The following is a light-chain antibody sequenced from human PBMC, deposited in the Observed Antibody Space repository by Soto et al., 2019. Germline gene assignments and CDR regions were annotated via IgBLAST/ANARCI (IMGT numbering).Light chain of an antibody. CDR1: QSLSSND. J-gene: IGKJ3*01. Sequence: EIGLTQSPGTLSLSPGERATLSCRASQSLSSNDLAWYQQKPGQAPRLLIYGASSRASGIPDRFSGSGSGTDFTLTISSLEPEDFAVYYCQHYGRSAIFTLGPGTTVDIK. CDR3: QHYGRSAIFT. V-gene: IGKV3-20*01. CDR2: GAS.